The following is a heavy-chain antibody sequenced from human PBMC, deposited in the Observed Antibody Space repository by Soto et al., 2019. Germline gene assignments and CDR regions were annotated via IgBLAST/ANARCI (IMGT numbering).Heavy chain of an antibody. Sequence: ASVKVSCKASGYTRTSYAMHWVRQAPGQRLEWMGWINAGNGNTKYSQKFQGRVTITRDTSASTACMELSSLRSEDTAVYYCARDRVHYDILTGYPDYWGQGTLVTVSS. CDR1: GYTRTSYA. V-gene: IGHV1-3*01. CDR2: INAGNGNT. J-gene: IGHJ4*02. CDR3: ARDRVHYDILTGYPDY. D-gene: IGHD3-9*01.